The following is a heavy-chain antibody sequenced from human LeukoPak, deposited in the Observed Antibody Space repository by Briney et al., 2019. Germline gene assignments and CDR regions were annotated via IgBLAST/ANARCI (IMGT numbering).Heavy chain of an antibody. CDR3: AKRLAMTGTYHFDY. CDR1: GFTFSTYA. CDR2: ISGSGLST. J-gene: IGHJ4*02. Sequence: GGSLRLSCAASGFTFSTYAMSWVRQAPGKGLEWVLGISGSGLSTSYADSVKGRFTISRDNSKNTLYLQMNSLRAEDTAVYYCAKRLAMTGTYHFDYWGQGTLVTVSS. V-gene: IGHV3-23*01. D-gene: IGHD6-19*01.